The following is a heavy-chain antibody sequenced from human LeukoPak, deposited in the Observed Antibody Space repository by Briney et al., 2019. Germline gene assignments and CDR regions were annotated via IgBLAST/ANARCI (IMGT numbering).Heavy chain of an antibody. CDR2: IYYSGST. J-gene: IGHJ4*02. CDR3: ARAKFFDSRFDY. V-gene: IGHV4-59*01. CDR1: GGSISSYY. Sequence: SETLSLTCTVSGGSISSYYWSWIRQPPGKGLGWIGYIYYSGSTNYNPSLKSRVTISVDTSKNQFSLKLSSVTAADTAVYYCARAKFFDSRFDYWGQGTLVTVSS. D-gene: IGHD3-22*01.